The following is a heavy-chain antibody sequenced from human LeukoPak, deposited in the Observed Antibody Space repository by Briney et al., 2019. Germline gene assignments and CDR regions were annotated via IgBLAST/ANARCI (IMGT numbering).Heavy chain of an antibody. V-gene: IGHV3-9*01. CDR1: GFTFDDYA. Sequence: GRSLRLSCAASGFTFDDYAMHWVRQAPGKGLEWVSGISWNSGSIGYADSVKGRFTISRDNAKNSLYLQMNSLRAEDTALYHCAKEISGGDGMDVWGQGTTVTVSS. CDR2: ISWNSGSI. J-gene: IGHJ6*02. CDR3: AKEISGGDGMDV. D-gene: IGHD2-15*01.